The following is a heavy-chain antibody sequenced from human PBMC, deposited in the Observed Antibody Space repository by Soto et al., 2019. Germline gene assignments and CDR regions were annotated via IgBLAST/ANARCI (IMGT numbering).Heavy chain of an antibody. Sequence: LSLTCAVYGGSFSGYYWSWIRQPPGKGLEWIGEINHSGSTNYNPSLKSRVTISVDTSKNQFSLKLSSVTAADTAVYYCARGGLLWFGEFYYYYYGMDVWGQGTTVTVSS. CDR2: INHSGST. V-gene: IGHV4-34*01. J-gene: IGHJ6*02. CDR1: GGSFSGYY. D-gene: IGHD3-10*01. CDR3: ARGGLLWFGEFYYYYYGMDV.